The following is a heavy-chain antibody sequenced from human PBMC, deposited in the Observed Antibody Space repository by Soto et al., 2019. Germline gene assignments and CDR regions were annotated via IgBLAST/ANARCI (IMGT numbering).Heavy chain of an antibody. CDR1: GFTFSSYA. Sequence: QVQLVESGGGVVQPGRSLRLSCAASGFTFSSYAMHWVRQAPGKGLEWVAVISYDGSNKYYADSVKGRFTISRDNSKNTLYLQMNSRSAEDTAVYYCARGPWQVVRRQVDYYYGMDVWGQGTTVTVSS. D-gene: IGHD6-13*01. V-gene: IGHV3-30-3*01. J-gene: IGHJ6*02. CDR2: ISYDGSNK. CDR3: ARGPWQVVRRQVDYYYGMDV.